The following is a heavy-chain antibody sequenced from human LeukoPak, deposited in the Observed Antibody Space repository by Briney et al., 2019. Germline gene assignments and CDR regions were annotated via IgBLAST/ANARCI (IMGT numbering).Heavy chain of an antibody. CDR1: SDSIYSSNYY. Sequence: KPSETLSLTCTVSSDSIYSSNYYWGWIRQPPGKGLEWIGSIYYSGSTYYNSSLKSRVTISVDTSKNQFSLKLSSLTAADTAVYYCARAAYCGGDCYLFDYWGQGTLVTV. V-gene: IGHV4-39*01. D-gene: IGHD2-21*02. J-gene: IGHJ4*02. CDR3: ARAAYCGGDCYLFDY. CDR2: IYYSGST.